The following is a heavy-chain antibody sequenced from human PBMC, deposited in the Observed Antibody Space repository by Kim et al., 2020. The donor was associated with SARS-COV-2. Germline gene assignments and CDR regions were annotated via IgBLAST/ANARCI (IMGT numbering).Heavy chain of an antibody. J-gene: IGHJ4*02. CDR3: ARPTTVVTSAGFDY. CDR2: IKQDGSEK. CDR1: GFTFSSYW. Sequence: GGSLRLSCAASGFTFSSYWMSWVRQAPGKGLEWVANIKQDGSEKYYVDSVKGRFTISRDNAKNSLYLQMNSLRAEDTAVYYCARPTTVVTSAGFDYWGQGTLVTVSS. D-gene: IGHD4-17*01. V-gene: IGHV3-7*01.